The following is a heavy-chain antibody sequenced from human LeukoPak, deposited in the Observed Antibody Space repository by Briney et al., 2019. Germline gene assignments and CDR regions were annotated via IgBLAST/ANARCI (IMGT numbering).Heavy chain of an antibody. CDR3: ARGDYCSSTSCYLGV. V-gene: IGHV1-8*01. J-gene: IGHJ4*02. Sequence: GASVKVSCKASGYTFTSYDINWVRQATGQGLEWMGWMNPNSGNIGYAQKFQGRVTMTRNTSISTAYMELSSLRSEDTAVYYCARGDYCSSTSCYLGVWGQGTLVTVSS. CDR2: MNPNSGNI. CDR1: GYTFTSYD. D-gene: IGHD2-2*01.